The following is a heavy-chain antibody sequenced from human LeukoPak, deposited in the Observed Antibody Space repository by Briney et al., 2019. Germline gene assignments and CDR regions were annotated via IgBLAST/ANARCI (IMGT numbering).Heavy chain of an antibody. CDR3: ASDRYYYDSSGYYSHYWYFDL. D-gene: IGHD3-22*01. J-gene: IGHJ2*01. CDR1: GFTFSDYY. CDR2: ISSSGSTI. Sequence: PGGSLRLSCAASGFTFSDYYMSWIRQAPGKGLEWVSYISSSGSTIYYADSVKGRFTISRDNAKNSLYLQMNSLRAEDTAVYYCASDRYYYDSSGYYSHYWYFDLWGRGTLVTVSS. V-gene: IGHV3-11*01.